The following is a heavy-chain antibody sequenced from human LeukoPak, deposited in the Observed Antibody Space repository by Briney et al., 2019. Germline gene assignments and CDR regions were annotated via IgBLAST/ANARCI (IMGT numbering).Heavy chain of an antibody. J-gene: IGHJ4*02. CDR3: ARGGDSSSPLFDY. CDR2: IWYDGSNK. Sequence: GSLRLSCAASGFTFSSYGMHWVRQAPGKGLEWVAVIWYDGSNKYYADSVKGRFTISRDNSKNTLYLQMNSLRAEDTAVYYCARGGDSSSPLFDYWGQGTLVTVSS. V-gene: IGHV3-33*01. CDR1: GFTFSSYG. D-gene: IGHD6-6*01.